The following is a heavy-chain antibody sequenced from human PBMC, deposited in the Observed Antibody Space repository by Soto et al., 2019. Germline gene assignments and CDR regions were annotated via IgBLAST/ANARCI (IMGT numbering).Heavy chain of an antibody. CDR3: AREGVHCSSTSCYKG. CDR2: IYYSGST. CDR1: GGSISSGDYY. Sequence: SETLSLTCTVSGGSISSGDYYWSWIRQPPGKGLEWIGYIYYSGSTYYNPSLKSRVTISVDTSKNQFSLKLSSVTAADTAVYYCAREGVHCSSTSCYKGWGQGTLVTVSS. V-gene: IGHV4-30-4*01. J-gene: IGHJ4*02. D-gene: IGHD2-2*02.